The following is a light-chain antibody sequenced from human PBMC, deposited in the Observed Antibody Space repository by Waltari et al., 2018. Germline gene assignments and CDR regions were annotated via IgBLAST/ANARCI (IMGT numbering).Light chain of an antibody. CDR2: AAA. Sequence: DIQMTQSPSSLSASVGDRVTITCRASQSISSYLNWYQQKPGKAPKLLIYAAANLQSGVPPRFSGRGSGTDFTLTISSLQPEDFATYYCQQSYSTPPYTFGQGTKLEIK. CDR1: QSISSY. CDR3: QQSYSTPPYT. V-gene: IGKV1-39*01. J-gene: IGKJ2*01.